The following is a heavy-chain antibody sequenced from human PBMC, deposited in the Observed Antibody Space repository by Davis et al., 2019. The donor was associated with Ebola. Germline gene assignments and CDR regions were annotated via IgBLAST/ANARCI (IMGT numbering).Heavy chain of an antibody. J-gene: IGHJ4*02. Sequence: SETLSLTCAVSGGSISSSNWWSWVRQPPGKGLEWIGSIYYSGSTYYNPSLKSRVTISVDTSKNQFSLKLSSVTAADTAVYYCARVGWELLEWGYFDYWGQGTLVTVSS. CDR1: GGSISSSNW. V-gene: IGHV4-39*01. CDR2: IYYSGST. D-gene: IGHD1-26*01. CDR3: ARVGWELLEWGYFDY.